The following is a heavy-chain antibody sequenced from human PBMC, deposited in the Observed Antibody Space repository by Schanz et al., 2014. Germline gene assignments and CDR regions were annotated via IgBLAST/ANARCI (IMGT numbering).Heavy chain of an antibody. J-gene: IGHJ6*02. D-gene: IGHD6-13*01. V-gene: IGHV3-74*01. CDR3: ARDRQQLVGRIGYYYGMDV. CDR2: INSDGSTT. CDR1: GFTFSSYW. Sequence: EVQLVESGGGLVQRGGSLRLSCAASGFTFSSYWMHWVRQAPGKGLVWVSRINSDGSTTIYADSVKGRFTISRDNAKNTLYLQMNSLRAEDTAVYYCARDRQQLVGRIGYYYGMDVWGQGTTVTVSS.